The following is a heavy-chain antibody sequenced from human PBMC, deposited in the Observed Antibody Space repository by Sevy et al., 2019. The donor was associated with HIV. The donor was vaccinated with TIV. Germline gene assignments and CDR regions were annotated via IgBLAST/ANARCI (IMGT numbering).Heavy chain of an antibody. V-gene: IGHV3-23*01. D-gene: IGHD6-19*01. Sequence: GPLRLSCAASGFTFTNYGMHWVRQAPGKGLEWVSGISNSGANTYYADSVRGRFTVSRDNSKNTVYLQLNSLRAEDTAIYYCAKEWTLLSDWYGEFDYWGQGTLVTVSS. CDR3: AKEWTLLSDWYGEFDY. CDR2: ISNSGANT. CDR1: GFTFTNYG. J-gene: IGHJ4*02.